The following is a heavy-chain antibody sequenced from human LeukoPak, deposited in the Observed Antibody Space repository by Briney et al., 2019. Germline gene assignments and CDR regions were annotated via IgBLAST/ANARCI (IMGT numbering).Heavy chain of an antibody. CDR2: IIPIFGTA. J-gene: IGHJ1*01. CDR1: GGTFSSYA. V-gene: IGHV1-69*01. CDR3: ARSLGYCSGGSCYSAEYFQH. Sequence: SVKVSCKASGGTFSSYAISWVRQAPGQGLEWMGGIIPIFGTANCAQKFQGRVTITADESTSTAYMELSSLRSEDTAVYYCARSLGYCSGGSCYSAEYFQHWGQGTLVTVSS. D-gene: IGHD2-15*01.